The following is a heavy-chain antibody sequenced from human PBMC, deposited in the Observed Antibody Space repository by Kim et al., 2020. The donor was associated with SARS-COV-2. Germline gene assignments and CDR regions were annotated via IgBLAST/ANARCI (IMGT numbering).Heavy chain of an antibody. CDR1: GYTFTSND. Sequence: ASVKVSCKASGYTFTSNDINWVRQAPGQGLEGMGWMNPNSGNTGYAQRFQGRVTMTRDTSTRTAYMELGSLKAEDTAVYFCARGDCYRRWFGVANLYFELWGRGTLITLSS. J-gene: IGHJ2*01. CDR3: ARGDCYRRWFGVANLYFEL. V-gene: IGHV1-8*01. CDR2: MNPNSGNT. D-gene: IGHD3-10*01.